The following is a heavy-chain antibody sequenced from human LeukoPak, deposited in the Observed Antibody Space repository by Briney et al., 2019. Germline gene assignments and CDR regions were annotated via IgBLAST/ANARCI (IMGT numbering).Heavy chain of an antibody. CDR3: ARDLRDYGDYEYYFDY. CDR2: INQDGSEK. J-gene: IGHJ4*02. D-gene: IGHD4-17*01. Sequence: AGGSLRLSYAASGFTFSDYWMSWVRQAPGKGLEWVANINQDGSEKYYVDSVKGRFTISRDNAKNSLYLQMNSLRAEDTAVYYCARDLRDYGDYEYYFDYWGQGTLVTVSS. CDR1: GFTFSDYW. V-gene: IGHV3-7*01.